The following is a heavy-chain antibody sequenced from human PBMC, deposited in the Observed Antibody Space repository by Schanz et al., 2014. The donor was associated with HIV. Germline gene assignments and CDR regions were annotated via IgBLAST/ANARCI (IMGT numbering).Heavy chain of an antibody. D-gene: IGHD5-18*01. CDR3: AKAGLFFGQLWLGFFDY. CDR1: GFTFSSYT. CDR2: IGGSRGGT. V-gene: IGHV3-23*01. J-gene: IGHJ4*02. Sequence: EVQLLESGGGLVQPGGSLRLSCAASGFTFSSYTMTWVRQAPGKGLEWVSGIGGSRGGTYYADSVKGRFTISRDNSKNTMFLQMNNLKTEDTAVYYCAKAGLFFGQLWLGFFDYWGQGAQVTVSS.